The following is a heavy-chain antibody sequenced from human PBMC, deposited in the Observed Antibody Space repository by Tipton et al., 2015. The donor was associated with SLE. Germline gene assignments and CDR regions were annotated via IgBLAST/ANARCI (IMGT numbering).Heavy chain of an antibody. CDR3: ARGLYYDILTGSSAFDI. V-gene: IGHV4-34*01. CDR2: INHSGST. Sequence: TLSLTCAVYGGSFSGYYWSWIRQPPGKGLEWIGEINHSGSTNYNPSLKSRITISVDTSKNQFSLKLSSVTAADTAVYYCARGLYYDILTGSSAFDIWGQGTMVTVSS. D-gene: IGHD3-9*01. CDR1: GGSFSGYY. J-gene: IGHJ3*02.